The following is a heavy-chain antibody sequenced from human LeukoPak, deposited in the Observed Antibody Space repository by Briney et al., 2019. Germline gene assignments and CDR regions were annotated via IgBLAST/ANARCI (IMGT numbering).Heavy chain of an antibody. Sequence: ASVKVSCKASGGTFSSYTISWVRQAPGQGLEWMGRIIPILGIANYAQKFQGRVTITADKSTSTAYMELSSLRSEGTAVYYCASLYCSGGSCYRPPDYWGQGTLVTVSS. CDR2: IIPILGIA. J-gene: IGHJ4*02. D-gene: IGHD2-15*01. CDR1: GGTFSSYT. V-gene: IGHV1-69*02. CDR3: ASLYCSGGSCYRPPDY.